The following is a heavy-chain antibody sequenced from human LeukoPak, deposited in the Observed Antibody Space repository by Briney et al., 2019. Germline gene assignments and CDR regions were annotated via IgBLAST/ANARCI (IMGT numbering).Heavy chain of an antibody. CDR1: GYSLTAYY. CDR3: VRGGPHVREVLKEVFDY. Sequence: ASVKVSCKTSGYSLTAYYLQWMRQAPGQGLEWMAWINPNSGVTDVAQMFQGRVTMTRDTSSTTVHMELRSMRSHDAAVSFCVRGGPHVREVLKEVFDYWGQGTLVTVSS. J-gene: IGHJ4*02. V-gene: IGHV1-2*02. CDR2: INPNSGVT.